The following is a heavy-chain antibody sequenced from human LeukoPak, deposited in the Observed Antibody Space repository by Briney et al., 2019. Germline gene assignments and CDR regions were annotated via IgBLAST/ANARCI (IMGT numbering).Heavy chain of an antibody. D-gene: IGHD6-13*01. CDR1: GYTFTGYY. V-gene: IGHV1-2*02. CDR2: INPNSGGA. J-gene: IGHJ5*02. Sequence: ASVTVSCKASGYTFTGYYMHWVRQAPGQGLEWLGWINPNSGGANYAQKFQGRVTMTRDTSISTAYMELSRLRSDDTAVYYCARDLTAAGRTEDWFDPWGQGTLVTVSS. CDR3: ARDLTAAGRTEDWFDP.